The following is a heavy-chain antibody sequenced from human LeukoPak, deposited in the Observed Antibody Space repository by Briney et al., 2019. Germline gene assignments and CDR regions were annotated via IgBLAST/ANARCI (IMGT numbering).Heavy chain of an antibody. CDR1: GGTFSSYA. CDR3: ASKRRITMLRGATAYYYMDV. V-gene: IGHV1-69*05. J-gene: IGHJ6*03. CDR2: IIPIFGTA. D-gene: IGHD3-10*01. Sequence: SVKVSCKASGGTFSSYAISWVRQPPGQGLEWMGGIIPIFGTANYAQKFQGRVTITTDESTSTAYMELSSLRSEDTAVYYCASKRRITMLRGATAYYYMDVWGKGTTVTVSS.